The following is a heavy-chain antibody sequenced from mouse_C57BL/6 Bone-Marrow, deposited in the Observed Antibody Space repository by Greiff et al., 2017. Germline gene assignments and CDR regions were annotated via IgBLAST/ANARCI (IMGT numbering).Heavy chain of an antibody. CDR1: GYTFTDYE. J-gene: IGHJ2*01. V-gene: IGHV1-15*01. CDR2: IDPETGGT. CDR3: TRWAIYGDY. Sequence: QVQLQQSGAELVRPGASVTLSCKASGYTFTDYEMHWVKQTPVHGLEWIGAIDPETGGTAYNQKFKGKAILTADKSSSTAYMELRSLTSEDSAVYYGTRWAIYGDYWGQGTTLTVSS. D-gene: IGHD3-1*01.